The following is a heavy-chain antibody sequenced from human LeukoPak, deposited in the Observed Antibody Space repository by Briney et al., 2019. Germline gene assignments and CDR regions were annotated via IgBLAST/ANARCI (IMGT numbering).Heavy chain of an antibody. CDR3: ARGPGIAAAQGTPPDY. Sequence: PSETLSLTCAVSGGSISSGGYSWSWIRQPPGKGLEWFGYIYHSGSTYYNPSLKSRATISVDRSKNQFSLKLSSVPAADTAVYSCARGPGIAAAQGTPPDYWGQGTLVTVSS. CDR2: IYHSGST. D-gene: IGHD6-13*01. V-gene: IGHV4-30-2*01. J-gene: IGHJ4*02. CDR1: GGSISSGGYS.